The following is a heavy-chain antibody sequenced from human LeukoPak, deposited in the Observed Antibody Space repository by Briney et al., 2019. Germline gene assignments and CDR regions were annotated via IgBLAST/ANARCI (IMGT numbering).Heavy chain of an antibody. J-gene: IGHJ3*02. CDR1: GFTFSSYD. CDR2: IGTAGDT. V-gene: IGHV3-13*01. Sequence: PGGSLRLSCAASGFTFSSYDMHWVRQATGKGLEWVSAIGTAGDTYYPGSVKGRFTISRENAKNSLYPQMNSLRAGDTAVYYCARAVGAWPHEVAFDIWGQGTMVTVSS. CDR3: ARAVGAWPHEVAFDI. D-gene: IGHD2-15*01.